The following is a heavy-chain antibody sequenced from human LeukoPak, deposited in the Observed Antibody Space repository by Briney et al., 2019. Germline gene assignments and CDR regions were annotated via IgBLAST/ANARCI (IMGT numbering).Heavy chain of an antibody. V-gene: IGHV4-59*08. Sequence: SETLSLTCTVSGGSINSYYWSWIRQPPGKGLECIGYIHYTGSTNYNPSLKSRVTISVDTSKNQFSLKLSSVTAADTAVYYCAGLGDSSGYYGFDYWGQGTLVTVSS. CDR3: AGLGDSSGYYGFDY. CDR1: GGSINSYY. CDR2: IHYTGST. D-gene: IGHD3-22*01. J-gene: IGHJ4*02.